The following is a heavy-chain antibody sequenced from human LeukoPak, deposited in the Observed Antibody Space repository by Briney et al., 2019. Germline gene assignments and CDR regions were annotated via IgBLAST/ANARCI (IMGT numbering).Heavy chain of an antibody. D-gene: IGHD2-2*01. CDR3: AREMVGNIVVVPAATPFDY. CDR2: INPNSGAT. V-gene: IGHV1-2*02. J-gene: IGHJ4*02. CDR1: GYTFTGYY. Sequence: GASVKVSCKASGYTFTGYYIHWVRQAPGQGLEWMGWINPNSGATNYGQNFQGRVTMTRDTSISTAYMELSRLRSDDTAVYYCAREMVGNIVVVPAATPFDYWGQGTLVTVSS.